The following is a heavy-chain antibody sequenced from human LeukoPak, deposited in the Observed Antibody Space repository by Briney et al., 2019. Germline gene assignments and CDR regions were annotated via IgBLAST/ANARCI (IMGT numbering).Heavy chain of an antibody. V-gene: IGHV3-48*02. CDR2: ISSSNNTI. CDR1: GFTFSRYS. D-gene: IGHD4-23*01. Sequence: GGSLRLSCAASGFTFSRYSMNWVRAAPGKGLEWVSYISSSNNTIDYADSVKGRFSISRDNAKNSLYLQMKSLRDEDTAVYYCAREDGGKADIWGQGTMVTVSS. J-gene: IGHJ3*02. CDR3: AREDGGKADI.